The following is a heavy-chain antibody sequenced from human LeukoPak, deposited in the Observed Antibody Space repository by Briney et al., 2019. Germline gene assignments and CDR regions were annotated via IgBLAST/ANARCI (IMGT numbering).Heavy chain of an antibody. CDR2: ISSSGSTI. CDR3: ARGGSSMHYYMDV. J-gene: IGHJ6*03. CDR1: GFTFSSYE. V-gene: IGHV3-48*03. D-gene: IGHD2-8*01. Sequence: GGSLRLSCAASGFTFSSYEMNWVRQAPGKGLEWVSYISSSGSTIYYADSVKGRFTISRDNAKNSLYLQMNSLRAEDTAVYYCARGGSSMHYYMDVWGKGTTVTVSS.